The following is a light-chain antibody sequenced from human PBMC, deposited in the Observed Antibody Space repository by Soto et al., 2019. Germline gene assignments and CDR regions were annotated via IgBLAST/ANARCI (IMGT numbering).Light chain of an antibody. CDR1: QSVSSS. CDR3: QQYNNWPRT. V-gene: IGKV3-15*01. Sequence: EIVMTQSPATLSVSPGVGATLSCRASQSVSSSLAWYQQKPGQPPRLLMYGASTRATGVPARFSGSGSGTEFTLTISSLQSEDFAVYYRQQYNNWPRTFGQGTKVEI. CDR2: GAS. J-gene: IGKJ1*01.